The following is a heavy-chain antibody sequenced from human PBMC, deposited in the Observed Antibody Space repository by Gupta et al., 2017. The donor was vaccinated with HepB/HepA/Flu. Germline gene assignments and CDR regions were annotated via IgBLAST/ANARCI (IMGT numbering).Heavy chain of an antibody. CDR1: GYIFTGYY. CDR2: INPKSGDT. J-gene: IGHJ4*02. Sequence: QVHLVQSGAEVKKPGASVKVSCKASGYIFTGYYMHWVRQAPGQGLEWMGWINPKSGDTNYAQKFQGWVTMTRDTSISTAYMELSRLRSDDTAVYYCASDGSGTYPSYYFDYWGQGTLVIVSS. CDR3: ASDGSGTYPSYYFDY. V-gene: IGHV1-2*04. D-gene: IGHD3-10*01.